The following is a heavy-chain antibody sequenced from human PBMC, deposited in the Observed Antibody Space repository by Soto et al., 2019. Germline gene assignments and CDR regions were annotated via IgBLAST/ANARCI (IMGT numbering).Heavy chain of an antibody. CDR2: ITYSGGSR. CDR1: GFTFSNYA. V-gene: IGHV3-23*01. CDR3: AGDDWGPAHI. J-gene: IGHJ4*02. Sequence: PGGSLRLSCAASGFTFSNYAMAWVRQAPGKGLEWVSTITYSGGSRDYADSVKGRFTISRDNTKNCLYLQMSSLRVEDTGVYYCAGDDWGPAHIRGQGTPVTVSS. D-gene: IGHD2-2*01.